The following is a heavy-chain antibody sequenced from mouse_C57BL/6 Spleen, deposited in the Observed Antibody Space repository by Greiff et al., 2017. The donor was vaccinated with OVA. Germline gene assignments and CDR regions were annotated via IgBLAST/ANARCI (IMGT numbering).Heavy chain of an antibody. CDR2: IDPENGDT. Sequence: VQLQQSGAELVRPGASVKLSCTASGFNITDDYMHWVKQRPEQGLEWIGWIDPENGDTEYASKFQGKATITADTSSSTAYLQLSSLTSEDTAVYYCTTRREGAYWGQGTLVTVSA. CDR3: TTRREGAY. V-gene: IGHV14-4*01. J-gene: IGHJ3*01. CDR1: GFNITDDY.